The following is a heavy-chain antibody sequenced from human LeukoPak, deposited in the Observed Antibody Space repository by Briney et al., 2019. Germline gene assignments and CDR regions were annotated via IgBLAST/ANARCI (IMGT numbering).Heavy chain of an antibody. CDR1: GYTFTGYY. J-gene: IGHJ6*02. D-gene: IGHD2-15*01. CDR2: INPNSGGT. Sequence: ALVKVSCKASGYTFTGYYMHWVRQAPGQGLEWMGWINPNSGGTNYAQKFQGRVTMTRDTSISTAYMELSRLRSDDTAVYYCARVDSLYYYYGMDVWGQGTTVTVSS. V-gene: IGHV1-2*02. CDR3: ARVDSLYYYYGMDV.